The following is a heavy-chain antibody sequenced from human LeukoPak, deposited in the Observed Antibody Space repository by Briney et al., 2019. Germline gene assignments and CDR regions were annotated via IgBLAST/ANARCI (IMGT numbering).Heavy chain of an antibody. CDR2: ISSSGSTI. J-gene: IGHJ4*02. Sequence: GGSLRLSCAASGFTFSDYYMSWIRQAPGKGLEWVSYISSSGSTIYYADSVKGRFTIPRDNAKNSLYLHMNSLRAEDTAVYYCARGPDIVATMAFDYWGQGTLVTVSS. D-gene: IGHD5-12*01. CDR1: GFTFSDYY. CDR3: ARGPDIVATMAFDY. V-gene: IGHV3-11*01.